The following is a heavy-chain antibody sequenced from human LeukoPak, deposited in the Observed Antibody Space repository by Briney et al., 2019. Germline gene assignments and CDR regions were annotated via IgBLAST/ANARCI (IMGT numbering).Heavy chain of an antibody. J-gene: IGHJ4*02. V-gene: IGHV4-59*01. CDR1: GGSISTYF. CDR3: ARGYGSGSYYGY. D-gene: IGHD3-10*01. Sequence: SETLSLTCTVSGGSISTYFWSWIRQPPGKGLEWIGYVYYSGSTNYNPSLKSRVTISVDTSKNQFSLKLPSVTAADTAVYYCARGYGSGSYYGYWGQGTLVTVSS. CDR2: VYYSGST.